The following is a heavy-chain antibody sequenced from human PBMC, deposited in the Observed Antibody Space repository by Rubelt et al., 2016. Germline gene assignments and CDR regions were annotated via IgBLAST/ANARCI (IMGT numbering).Heavy chain of an antibody. CDR1: GFSFSDFG. CDR2: IWYDGSKQ. CDR3: AREGDYCSTTSCGWFDP. Sequence: VQLVQSGGGVVQPGRSLRLSCAASGFSFSDFGMHWVRQAPGKGLEWLGIIWYDGSKQYYADSVTGRFTISRDNSKNTLYLQMDSLRVEDTAVYYCAREGDYCSTTSCGWFDPWGQGTPVTVSS. D-gene: IGHD2-2*01. J-gene: IGHJ5*02. V-gene: IGHV3-33*01.